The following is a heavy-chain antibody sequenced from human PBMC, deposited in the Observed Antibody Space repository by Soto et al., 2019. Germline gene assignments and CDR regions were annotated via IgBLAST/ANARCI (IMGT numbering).Heavy chain of an antibody. D-gene: IGHD3-3*01. J-gene: IGHJ4*02. CDR3: ARASYYDFWSGYYKLHHFDY. V-gene: IGHV3-74*01. CDR2: INSDGSST. CDR1: GFTFSSYW. Sequence: GGSLRLSCAASGFTFSSYWMHWVRQAPGKGLVWVSRINSDGSSTSYADSVKGRFTISRDNAKNTLYLQMNSLRAEDTAVYYCARASYYDFWSGYYKLHHFDYWGQGTLVTVSS.